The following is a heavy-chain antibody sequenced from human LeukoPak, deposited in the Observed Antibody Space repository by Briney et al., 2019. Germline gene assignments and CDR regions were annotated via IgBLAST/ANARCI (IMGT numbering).Heavy chain of an antibody. Sequence: GESLKISCKGSGYSFTSYWIGWVRQMPGKGLEWMGIIYPGDSDTRYSPSFQGQVTISADKSISTAYLQWSSLKASDTAMYYCARQQAYYDSGSYYSYDAFDIWGQGTMVTVSS. CDR2: IYPGDSDT. V-gene: IGHV5-51*01. D-gene: IGHD3-10*01. CDR3: ARQQAYYDSGSYYSYDAFDI. J-gene: IGHJ3*02. CDR1: GYSFTSYW.